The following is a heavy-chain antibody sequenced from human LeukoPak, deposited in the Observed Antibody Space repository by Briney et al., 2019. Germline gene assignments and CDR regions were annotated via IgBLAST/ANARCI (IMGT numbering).Heavy chain of an antibody. V-gene: IGHV4-4*07. D-gene: IGHD6-19*01. J-gene: IGHJ6*02. CDR3: ARCRGSGWLRLWDDYYGMDV. CDR2: IYTSGST. CDR1: GGSISSYY. Sequence: SETLSLTCTVSGGSISSYYWSWIRQPAGKGLEWIGRIYTSGSTNYNPSLKSRVTRSVSTSKNQFSLMLISGTGADTAGYYCARCRGSGWLRLWDDYYGMDVWGQGTTVTVSS.